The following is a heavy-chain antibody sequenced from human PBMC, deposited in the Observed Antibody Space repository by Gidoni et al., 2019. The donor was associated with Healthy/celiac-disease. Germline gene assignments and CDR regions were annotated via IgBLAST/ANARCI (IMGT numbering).Heavy chain of an antibody. V-gene: IGHV3-30*18. CDR3: AKNYYGSGSHYYYYGMDV. CDR1: GYTFSSYG. D-gene: IGHD3-10*01. Sequence: QVQLVESGGGVVQPGRPLRLSCAASGYTFSSYGMHWVRQAPGKGLEWVAVISYDGSNKYYADSVKGRFTISRDNSKNTLYLQMNSLRAEDTAVYYCAKNYYGSGSHYYYYGMDVWGQGTTVTVSS. J-gene: IGHJ6*02. CDR2: ISYDGSNK.